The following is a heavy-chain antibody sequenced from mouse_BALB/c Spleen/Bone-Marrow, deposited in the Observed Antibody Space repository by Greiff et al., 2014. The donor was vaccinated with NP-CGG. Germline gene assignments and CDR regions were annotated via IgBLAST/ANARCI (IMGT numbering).Heavy chain of an antibody. CDR2: IWGDGST. Sequence: VKLVESGPGLVAPSQSLSITCTVSGFSLTGYGVSWVRQPPGKGLEWLGMIWGDGSTDYNSALKSRLSISKDYSKSQVFLKMNSLQTDDTARYYCARDSFLITRALDYWGQGTSVTVSS. D-gene: IGHD2-4*01. CDR3: ARDSFLITRALDY. V-gene: IGHV2-6-7*01. J-gene: IGHJ4*01. CDR1: GFSLTGYG.